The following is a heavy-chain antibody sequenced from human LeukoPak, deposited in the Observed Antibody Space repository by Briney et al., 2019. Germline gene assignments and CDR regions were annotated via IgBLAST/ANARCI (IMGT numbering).Heavy chain of an antibody. CDR2: TSYSDST. J-gene: IGHJ4*02. CDR3: ARGSGRFDC. D-gene: IGHD6-25*01. CDR1: GDSFSSGY. Sequence: SETLSLTCTVSGDSFSSGYWSWIRQPPGKGLEWIGYTSYSDSTRYSPSLKCRVTMSIDTSMNQFSLKVTSVTAADTAVYYCARGSGRFDCWGQGTLVTVSS. V-gene: IGHV4-59*01.